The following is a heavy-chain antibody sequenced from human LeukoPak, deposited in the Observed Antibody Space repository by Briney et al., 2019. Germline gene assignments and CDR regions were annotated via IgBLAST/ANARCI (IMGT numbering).Heavy chain of an antibody. CDR3: ARDNWGFDI. V-gene: IGHV3-7*04. CDR2: IKQDGSEK. D-gene: IGHD7-27*01. J-gene: IGHJ3*02. CDR1: GFTFNNYW. Sequence: PGESLRLSCAASGFTFNNYWMTWVRQAPGKGLEWVANIKQDGSEKYYVDSVKGRFTISRDNAKKSLYLQMNSLRAEDTAAYYCARDNWGFDIWGQGTMVTVSS.